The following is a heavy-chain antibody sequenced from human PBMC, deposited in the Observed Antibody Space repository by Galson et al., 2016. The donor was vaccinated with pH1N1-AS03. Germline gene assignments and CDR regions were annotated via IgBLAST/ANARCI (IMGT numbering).Heavy chain of an antibody. D-gene: IGHD1-1*01. J-gene: IGHJ4*02. V-gene: IGHV5-51*01. CDR2: IWPSDSDT. Sequence: QSGAEVKEPGQSLRISCKASGYTFITYWLAWVRQKPGKGLEWMGIIWPSDSDTRYSPSFQGQVTMSADKSIDTAYLQWSSLQASDTALYYCARVRVATSWKYFFDYWGQGTLVTVSS. CDR3: ARVRVATSWKYFFDY. CDR1: GYTFITYW.